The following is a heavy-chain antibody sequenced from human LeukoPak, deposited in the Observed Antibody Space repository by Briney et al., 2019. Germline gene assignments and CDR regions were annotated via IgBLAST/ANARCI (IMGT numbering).Heavy chain of an antibody. V-gene: IGHV3-9*01. CDR1: GFTFDDYA. J-gene: IGHJ3*02. CDR3: ARGGITMIYDAFDI. CDR2: ISWSSGSI. Sequence: GRSLRLSCAASGFTFDDYAMHWVRQAPGKGLEWVSGISWSSGSIGYADSLKGRFTISRDNGKNSLYLQMNSLRAEDTAVYYSARGGITMIYDAFDIWGQGTMVTVSS. D-gene: IGHD3-22*01.